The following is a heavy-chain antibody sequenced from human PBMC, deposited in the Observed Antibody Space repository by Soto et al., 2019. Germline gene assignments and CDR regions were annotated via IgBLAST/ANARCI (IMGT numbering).Heavy chain of an antibody. D-gene: IGHD4-17*01. Sequence: QVQLVESGGGVVQPGRSLRLSGAASGFTFSTYGIHWVRQAPGKGLEGVAVIWYAGSNNYYADSVKGRFTTSRDNSKNTLYLQMNSLRAEDTAVYYCARGTVHFDYWGQGTLVTVSS. CDR3: ARGTVHFDY. J-gene: IGHJ4*02. CDR1: GFTFSTYG. CDR2: IWYAGSNN. V-gene: IGHV3-33*01.